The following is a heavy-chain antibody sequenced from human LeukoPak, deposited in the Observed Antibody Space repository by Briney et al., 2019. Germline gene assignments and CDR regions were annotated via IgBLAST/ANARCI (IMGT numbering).Heavy chain of an antibody. Sequence: GGSLRLSCAASGFTFRNNWMHWVRQAPGKGLVWVSRINNDGTETTYADSVRGRFTISRDNAKNTLYLQMNSLKTEDTAVYYCARIIGYSNQFDYWGRGTLVTVSS. CDR1: GFTFRNNW. CDR2: INNDGTET. J-gene: IGHJ4*02. CDR3: ARIIGYSNQFDY. V-gene: IGHV3-74*01. D-gene: IGHD5-18*01.